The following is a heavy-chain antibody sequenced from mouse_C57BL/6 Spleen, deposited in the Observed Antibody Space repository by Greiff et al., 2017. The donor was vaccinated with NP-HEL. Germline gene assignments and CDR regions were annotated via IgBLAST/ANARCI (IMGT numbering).Heavy chain of an antibody. CDR3: ARSLKAYWYFDV. J-gene: IGHJ1*03. V-gene: IGHV1-82*01. Sequence: QVQLKESGPELVKPGASVKISCKASGYAFSSSWMNWVKQRPGKGLEWIGRIYPGDGDTNYNGKFKGKATLTADKSSSTAYMQLSSLTSEDSAVYFCARSLKAYWYFDVWGTGTTVTVSS. D-gene: IGHD1-3*01. CDR2: IYPGDGDT. CDR1: GYAFSSSW.